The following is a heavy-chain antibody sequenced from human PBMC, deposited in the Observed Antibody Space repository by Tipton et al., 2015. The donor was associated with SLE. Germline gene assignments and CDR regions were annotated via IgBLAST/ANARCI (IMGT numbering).Heavy chain of an antibody. Sequence: TLSLTCTVSGGSITSTLYYWGWIRQPPGKGLGWVGTIYYRGTTYYNPSLKSRVTISVDTSKSQFSLRLSSVTAADTAVYYCARHFREYQLALDYWGQGTLVTVSS. J-gene: IGHJ4*02. CDR1: GGSITSTLYY. V-gene: IGHV4-39*01. D-gene: IGHD2-2*01. CDR3: ARHFREYQLALDY. CDR2: IYYRGTT.